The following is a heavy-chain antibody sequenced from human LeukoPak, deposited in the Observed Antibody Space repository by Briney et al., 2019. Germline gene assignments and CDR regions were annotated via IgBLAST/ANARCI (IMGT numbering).Heavy chain of an antibody. CDR3: ARGFVVVAATGAFVI. V-gene: IGHV4-34*01. CDR2: INHSGST. Sequence: SETLSLTCGVYGGSFSGYYWSWIRQPPGKGREWIGEINHSGSTNYNPSLKSRVTISVDTSKNQFSLKLSSVTAADTAVYYCARGFVVVAATGAFVIWGQGTMVTVSS. D-gene: IGHD2-15*01. CDR1: GGSFSGYY. J-gene: IGHJ3*02.